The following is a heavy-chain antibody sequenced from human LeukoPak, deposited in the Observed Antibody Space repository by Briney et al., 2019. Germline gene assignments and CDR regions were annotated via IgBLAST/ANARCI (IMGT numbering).Heavy chain of an antibody. V-gene: IGHV3-7*01. Sequence: GGSLRLSCAASGFTFSDFWMRWVRQAPGKGLEWVANINQDGSENYYVDSVKGRFTISRDNAKNSLYLQMNSLRAEDTAVYYCTKGRSNHYWGQGTLVTVST. CDR1: GFTFSDFW. CDR2: INQDGSEN. D-gene: IGHD3-10*01. J-gene: IGHJ4*02. CDR3: TKGRSNHY.